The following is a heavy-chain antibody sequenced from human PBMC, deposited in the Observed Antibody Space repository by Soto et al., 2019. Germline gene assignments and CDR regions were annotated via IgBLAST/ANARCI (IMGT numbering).Heavy chain of an antibody. CDR1: GDSISISSYY. V-gene: IGHV4-39*01. CDR2: IHYSGST. CDR3: ASTKDETLYFDY. Sequence: QLQLQESGPGLVKPSETLSLTCSVSGDSISISSYYWGWVRQPPGKGLEWIGSIHYSGSTHYNPARQSRVTISGEASKKQFSLKLGSVTAADTAMYYCASTKDETLYFDYWGQGNLVTVSS. D-gene: IGHD2-15*01. J-gene: IGHJ4*02.